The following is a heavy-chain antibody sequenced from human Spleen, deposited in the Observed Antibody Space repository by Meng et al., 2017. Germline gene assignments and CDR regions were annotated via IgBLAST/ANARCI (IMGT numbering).Heavy chain of an antibody. D-gene: IGHD6-19*01. CDR1: GGSISTSGYY. Sequence: QPQLQESGPGLVKPSEALSLTWIVSGGSISTSGYYWGWIRQPPGKGLEWIGSIGHSGITYYTPSLKSRVTVSIDTSKSQFSLKLTSVTAADTAVYYCVRSSGWVRTGFDPWGQGTLVTVSS. J-gene: IGHJ5*02. V-gene: IGHV4-39*01. CDR2: IGHSGIT. CDR3: VRSSGWVRTGFDP.